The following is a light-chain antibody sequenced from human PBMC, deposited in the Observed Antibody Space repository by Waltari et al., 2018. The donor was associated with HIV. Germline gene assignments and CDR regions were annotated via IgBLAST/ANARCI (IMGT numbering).Light chain of an antibody. Sequence: QSALTQPASVSGSPGQSITISCTGTSSDVGAYNYVSWYQQHPGKAPQLMIYEVSNRPSRVYNGVSGAEAGNTASLTISGLQAEDEADYYCSSYTSSSTPVVFGGGTKLTGL. J-gene: IGLJ2*01. CDR2: EVS. CDR3: SSYTSSSTPVV. V-gene: IGLV2-14*01. CDR1: SSDVGAYNY.